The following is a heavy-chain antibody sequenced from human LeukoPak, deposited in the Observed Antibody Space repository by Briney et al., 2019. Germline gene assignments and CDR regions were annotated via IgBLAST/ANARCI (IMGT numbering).Heavy chain of an antibody. V-gene: IGHV3-23*01. CDR3: ARDLRVFREFYYGSGSYVPATPDY. Sequence: PGGSLRLSCAASGCSFSTYAMSWVRQAPGEGLEWVSSISGSGDNTSYAESVKGGFTISRDKSTTTLYLQMNTLRPEDTAVYYCARDLRVFREFYYGSGSYVPATPDYWGQGTLVTDSS. J-gene: IGHJ4*02. D-gene: IGHD3-10*01. CDR1: GCSFSTYA. CDR2: ISGSGDNT.